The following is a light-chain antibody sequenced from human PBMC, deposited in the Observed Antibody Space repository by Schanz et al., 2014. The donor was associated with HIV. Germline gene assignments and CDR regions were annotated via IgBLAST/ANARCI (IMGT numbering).Light chain of an antibody. CDR2: DNS. V-gene: IGLV1-51*01. Sequence: QSVLTQPPSVSAAPGQKVTISCSGSSSSIGSNFVSWYQQLPGTAPKLLICDNSKRPSGIPDRFSGSKSGTSATLGITGLHRGDEADYYCGTWDSSLSVWVFGGGTKLTVL. CDR3: GTWDSSLSVWV. J-gene: IGLJ3*02. CDR1: SSSIGSNF.